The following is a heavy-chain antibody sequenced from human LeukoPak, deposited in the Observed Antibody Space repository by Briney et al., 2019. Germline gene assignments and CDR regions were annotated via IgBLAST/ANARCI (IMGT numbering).Heavy chain of an antibody. J-gene: IGHJ4*02. D-gene: IGHD4-17*01. CDR1: GFTFSRHW. CDR2: IKQDGSEK. V-gene: IGHV3-7*01. Sequence: PGGSLRLSCAVSGFTFSRHWMSWVRQAPGKGLEWLANIKQDGSEKYYVDSVEGRFTISRDNAKNSLYLQMNSLRDEDTAVYYCARVFRDYDGERYFDYWGQGTLVTVSS. CDR3: ARVFRDYDGERYFDY.